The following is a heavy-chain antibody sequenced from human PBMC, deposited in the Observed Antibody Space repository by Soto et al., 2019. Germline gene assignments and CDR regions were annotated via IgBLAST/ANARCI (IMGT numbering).Heavy chain of an antibody. V-gene: IGHV4-39*01. Sequence: SETLSLTCTVSGGSISSSSYYWGWIRQPPGKGLEWIGSIYYSGSTYYNPSLKSRVTISVDTSKNQFSLKLSSVTAADTAVYYCAREAAWDIVVVVSPSGNWFDPWGQGTLVT. CDR3: AREAAWDIVVVVSPSGNWFDP. CDR2: IYYSGST. CDR1: GGSISSSSYY. J-gene: IGHJ5*02. D-gene: IGHD2-15*01.